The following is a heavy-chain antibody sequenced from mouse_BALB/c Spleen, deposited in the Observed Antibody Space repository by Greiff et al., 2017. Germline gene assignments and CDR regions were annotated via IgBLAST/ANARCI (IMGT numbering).Heavy chain of an antibody. CDR3: TRGGYDSPWFAY. J-gene: IGHJ3*01. CDR2: ISSGGSYT. Sequence: EVKVVESGGGLVKPGGSLKLSCAASGFTFSSYTMSWVRQTPEKRLEWVATISSGGSYTYYPDSVKGRFTISRDNAKNTLYLQMSSLKSEDTAMYYCTRGGYDSPWFAYWGQGTLVTVSA. D-gene: IGHD2-4*01. V-gene: IGHV5-6-4*01. CDR1: GFTFSSYT.